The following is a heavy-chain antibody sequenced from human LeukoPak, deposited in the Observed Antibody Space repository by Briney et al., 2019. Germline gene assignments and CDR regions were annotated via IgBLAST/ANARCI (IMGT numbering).Heavy chain of an antibody. CDR1: GFIFTNYF. CDR2: ISYDGSNK. Sequence: GGSLRLSCAASGFIFTNYFMSWVRQAPGKGLEWVAVISYDGSNKYYADSVKGRFTISRDNSKNTLYLQMNSLRAEDTAVYYCARDYAFALWDFDYWGQGTLVTVSS. CDR3: ARDYAFALWDFDY. J-gene: IGHJ4*02. D-gene: IGHD2-21*01. V-gene: IGHV3-30-3*01.